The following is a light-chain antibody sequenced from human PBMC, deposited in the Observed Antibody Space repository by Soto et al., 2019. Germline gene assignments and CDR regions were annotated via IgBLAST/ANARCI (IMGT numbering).Light chain of an antibody. J-gene: IGLJ2*01. Sequence: QSVLIQPPSASGTPGQRVTISCSGSSSNIGSNTVNWYQHLPGTAPKLLIFISDQRPSGVPDRFSGSKSGTSASLAISGLQSEDEADYYCAVWDDRLTGLFGGGTKLTVL. V-gene: IGLV1-44*01. CDR1: SSNIGSNT. CDR3: AVWDDRLTGL. CDR2: ISD.